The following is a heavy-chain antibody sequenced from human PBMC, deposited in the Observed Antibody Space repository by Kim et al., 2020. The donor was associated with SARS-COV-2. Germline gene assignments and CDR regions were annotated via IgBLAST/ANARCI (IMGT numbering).Heavy chain of an antibody. Sequence: GGSLRLSCAASGFTFSSYWMSWVRQAPGKGLEWVANIKQDGSEKYYVDSVKGRFTISRDNAKNSLYLQMNSLRAEDTAVYYCARDRVAKWLRPFDYWGQGTLVTVSS. D-gene: IGHD5-12*01. J-gene: IGHJ4*02. CDR1: GFTFSSYW. V-gene: IGHV3-7*01. CDR2: IKQDGSEK. CDR3: ARDRVAKWLRPFDY.